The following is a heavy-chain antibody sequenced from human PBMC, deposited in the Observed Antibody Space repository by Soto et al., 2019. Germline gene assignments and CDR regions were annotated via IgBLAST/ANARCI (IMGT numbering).Heavy chain of an antibody. J-gene: IGHJ6*02. CDR3: ASHPSDYYYYGMDV. CDR1: GGTFSSYA. CDR2: IIPIFGTA. D-gene: IGHD2-2*01. V-gene: IGHV1-69*05. Sequence: QVQLVQSGAEVKKPGSSVKVSCKASGGTFSSYAISWVRQAPGQGLEWMGGIIPIFGTANYAQKFQGRVTITSDQSTSTAYMERSSLRSEDTAAYYCASHPSDYYYYGMDVWGQGTTVTVAS.